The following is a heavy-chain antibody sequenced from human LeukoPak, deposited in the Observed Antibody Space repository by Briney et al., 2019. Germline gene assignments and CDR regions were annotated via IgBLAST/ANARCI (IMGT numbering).Heavy chain of an antibody. D-gene: IGHD3-16*01. J-gene: IGHJ4*02. CDR3: AIDPDWGTHS. CDR1: GFTFSSYA. V-gene: IGHV3-23*01. CDR2: ISGSGDTT. Sequence: GESLRLSCAASGFTFSSYAMTWVRQAPGKGLEWVSVISGSGDTTYYADSVKGRFTISRDNSKNTLYLQMNSLRAEDTAVYYCAIDPDWGTHSWGQGVLVTVSS.